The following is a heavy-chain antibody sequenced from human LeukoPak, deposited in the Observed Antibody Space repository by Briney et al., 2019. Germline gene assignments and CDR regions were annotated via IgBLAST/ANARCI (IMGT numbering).Heavy chain of an antibody. Sequence: SETLSLTCTVSGGSISSYCWSRIRQPPGKGLEWIGYIYYSGSTNYNPSPKSRVTISVDTSKNQFSLKLSSVTAADTAVYYCARGSGVSSDYWGQGTLVTVSS. J-gene: IGHJ4*02. CDR1: GGSISSYC. CDR2: IYYSGST. V-gene: IGHV4-59*01. CDR3: ARGSGVSSDY. D-gene: IGHD3-10*01.